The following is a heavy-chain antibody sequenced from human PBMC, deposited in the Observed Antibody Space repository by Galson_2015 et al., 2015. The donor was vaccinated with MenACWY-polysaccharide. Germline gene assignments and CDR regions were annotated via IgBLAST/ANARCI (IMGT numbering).Heavy chain of an antibody. CDR2: IQYDAVYE. V-gene: IGHV3-33*01. D-gene: IGHD3-10*02. Sequence: SLRLSCAASTVTFRGSGMHWVRQAPGKGLEWVAVIQYDAVYEQYLDSVKGRFSVSRDNSKSTLYLEMNNLRAEDTALYYCAREGSRIVFHAFDTWGQGTMVIVSS. J-gene: IGHJ3*02. CDR3: AREGSRIVFHAFDT. CDR1: TVTFRGSG.